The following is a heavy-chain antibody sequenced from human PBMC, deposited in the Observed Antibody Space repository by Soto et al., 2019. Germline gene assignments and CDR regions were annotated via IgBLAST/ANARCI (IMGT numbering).Heavy chain of an antibody. D-gene: IGHD6-13*01. CDR3: ARGYYSSSWSGFDY. Sequence: QVQLVQSGADVKKPGASVKVSCKTAGYTFSGYFMHWLRQAPGQGIEWMGWMNPNRGCTDYAQNFQGRVSMTWDTSISTAYMELSRLRSDDTAIYYCARGYYSSSWSGFDYWGQGPLVTVSS. J-gene: IGHJ4*02. V-gene: IGHV1-2*02. CDR1: GYTFSGYF. CDR2: MNPNRGCT.